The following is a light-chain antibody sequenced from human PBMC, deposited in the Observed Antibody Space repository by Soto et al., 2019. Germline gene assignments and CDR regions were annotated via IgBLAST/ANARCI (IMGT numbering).Light chain of an antibody. CDR3: QQSYSTPLYT. CDR1: QSISSY. J-gene: IGKJ2*01. Sequence: DIQMTQSPSSLSASVGDRVTITCRASQSISSYLNWYQQKPGKAPKLLIYAASSLQSGVPSRFSGSGSGTDFTLTISSLQPDDFATYDCQQSYSTPLYTFGQVTKLEIK. V-gene: IGKV1-39*01. CDR2: AAS.